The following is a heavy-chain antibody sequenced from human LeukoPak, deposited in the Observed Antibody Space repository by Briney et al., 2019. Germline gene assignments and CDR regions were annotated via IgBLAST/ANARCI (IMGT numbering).Heavy chain of an antibody. D-gene: IGHD5-18*01. V-gene: IGHV3-23*01. J-gene: IGHJ4*02. CDR3: AKDQWEDTAMVTSDY. CDR2: ISDSAAGT. CDR1: GFTFSSYA. Sequence: GGSLRLSCAASGFTFSSYAMSWVRQSPGEGLQWVSAISDSAAGTHYADSVKGRFTISRDNSKNTLYLQMDSLRAEDTARYYCAKDQWEDTAMVTSDYWGQGTLVTVSS.